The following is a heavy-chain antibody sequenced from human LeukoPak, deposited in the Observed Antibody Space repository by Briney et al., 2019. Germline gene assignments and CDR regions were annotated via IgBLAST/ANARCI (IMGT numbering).Heavy chain of an antibody. CDR1: GFTFSNAW. CDR3: TTDFYDSSGYYFFYAFDI. Sequence: GGSLRLSCAASGFTFSNAWMSWVRQAPGKGLEWVGRIKSKTDGGTTDYAAPVKGRFTISRDDSKNTLYLQMNSLKTEDTAVYYCTTDFYDSSGYYFFYAFDIWGQGTMVTVSS. V-gene: IGHV3-15*01. CDR2: IKSKTDGGTT. J-gene: IGHJ3*02. D-gene: IGHD3-22*01.